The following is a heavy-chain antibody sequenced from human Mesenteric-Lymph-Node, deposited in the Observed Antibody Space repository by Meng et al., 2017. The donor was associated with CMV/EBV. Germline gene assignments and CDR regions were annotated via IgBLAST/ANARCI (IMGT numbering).Heavy chain of an antibody. CDR2: IKANTDGGTT. Sequence: GESLKISCAASGLTFRNAWMNWVRQAPGKGVEWVARIKANTDGGTTYYAAPVKGRFTISRDDSKNTLYLQMNSLGAEDTAVYYCARDLTFSGPFDSWGQGTLVTVSS. CDR3: ARDLTFSGPFDS. CDR1: GLTFRNAW. D-gene: IGHD6-19*01. V-gene: IGHV3-15*06. J-gene: IGHJ4*02.